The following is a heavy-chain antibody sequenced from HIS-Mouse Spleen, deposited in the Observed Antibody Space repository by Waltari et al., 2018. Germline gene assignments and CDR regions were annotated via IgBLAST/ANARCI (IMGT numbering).Heavy chain of an antibody. CDR2: GKPKSGKT. CDR1: GYTFTSYD. CDR3: ARVYYDFWSGYYY. V-gene: IGHV1-8*01. Sequence: QVQLVQSGAEVKKPGASVKVSCKASGYTFTSYDINWVRQATGQGLEWMGWGKPKSGKTGYAQKVQGRVTMTRNTSISTAYMELSSLRSEDTAVYYCARVYYDFWSGYYYWGQGTLVTVSS. D-gene: IGHD3-3*01. J-gene: IGHJ4*02.